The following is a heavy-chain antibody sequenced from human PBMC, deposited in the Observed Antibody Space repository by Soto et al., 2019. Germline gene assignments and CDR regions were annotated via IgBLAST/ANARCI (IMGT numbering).Heavy chain of an antibody. Sequence: SETLSLTCTVSGGSISSYYWSWIRQPPGKGLEWIGYIYYSGSTNYNPSLKSRVTISVDTSKNQFSLKLSSVTAADTAMYYCATAPARGYSYGAFDYWGQGTLVTAPQ. CDR3: ATAPARGYSYGAFDY. CDR2: IYYSGST. D-gene: IGHD5-18*01. J-gene: IGHJ4*02. CDR1: GGSISSYY. V-gene: IGHV4-59*01.